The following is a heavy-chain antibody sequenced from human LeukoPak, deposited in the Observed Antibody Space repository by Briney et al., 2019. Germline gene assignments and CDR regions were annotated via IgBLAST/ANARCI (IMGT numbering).Heavy chain of an antibody. CDR2: IIPIFGTA. V-gene: IGHV1-69*13. CDR3: ASRGGDIVATIFDY. J-gene: IGHJ4*02. Sequence: SVKVSCKASGYTFTSYGISWVRQAPGQGLEWMGGIIPIFGTANYAQKFQGRVTITADESTSTAYMELSSLRSEDTAVYYCASRGGDIVATIFDYWGQGTLVTVSS. CDR1: GYTFTSYG. D-gene: IGHD5-12*01.